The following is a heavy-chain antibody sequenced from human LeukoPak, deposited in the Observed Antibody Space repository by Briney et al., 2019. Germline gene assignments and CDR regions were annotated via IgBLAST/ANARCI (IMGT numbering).Heavy chain of an antibody. CDR1: GFTFSKFG. Sequence: GGSLRLSCAASGFTFSKFGVHWVRQAPGKGLEWVAVISSDGSHKYYADSVKGRFTISRDNAKNSLYLQMNSLRAEDTAVYYCARDERITIDYWGQGTLVTVSS. CDR2: ISSDGSHK. CDR3: ARDERITIDY. D-gene: IGHD3-10*01. J-gene: IGHJ4*02. V-gene: IGHV3-30*04.